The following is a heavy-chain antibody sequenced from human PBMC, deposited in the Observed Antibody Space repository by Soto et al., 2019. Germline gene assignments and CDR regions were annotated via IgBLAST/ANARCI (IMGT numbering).Heavy chain of an antibody. CDR3: ARALPSYDFWRGYYSLYFAY. D-gene: IGHD3-3*01. CDR1: GGSVSSGSYY. J-gene: IGHJ4*02. Sequence: SETLSLTCTVSGGSVSSGSYYWSWIRQPPGKGLEWIGYIYYSGSTNYNPSLKSRVTISVDTSKNQFSLKLSSVTAADTAVYYCARALPSYDFWRGYYSLYFAYWGQGTLVTVSS. CDR2: IYYSGST. V-gene: IGHV4-61*01.